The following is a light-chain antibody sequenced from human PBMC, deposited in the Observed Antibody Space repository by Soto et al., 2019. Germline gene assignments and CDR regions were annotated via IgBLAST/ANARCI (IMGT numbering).Light chain of an antibody. CDR3: QQYNNWPPIT. J-gene: IGKJ5*01. Sequence: EIVLTQSPVTLSLSPGERATLSCRSIQSVSSSYLAWYQQKPGQAPRLLIFGASSRATGIPDRFSGSGSGTDFTLTISSLQSEDFAVYYCQQYNNWPPITFGQGTRLEI. CDR1: QSVSSSY. V-gene: IGKV3-20*01. CDR2: GAS.